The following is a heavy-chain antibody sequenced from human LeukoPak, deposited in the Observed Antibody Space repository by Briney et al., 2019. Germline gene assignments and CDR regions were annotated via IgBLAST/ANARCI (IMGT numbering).Heavy chain of an antibody. V-gene: IGHV4-61*02. J-gene: IGHJ5*02. Sequence: SETLSLTCTVSGGSISSGSYYWSWIRQPAGKGLEWIGRIYTSGSTNYNPSLKSRVTISVDTSKNQFSLKLSSVTAADTAVYYCARVAYDILTGYSLMGWFDPWGQGTLVTVSS. CDR2: IYTSGST. D-gene: IGHD3-9*01. CDR3: ARVAYDILTGYSLMGWFDP. CDR1: GGSISSGSYY.